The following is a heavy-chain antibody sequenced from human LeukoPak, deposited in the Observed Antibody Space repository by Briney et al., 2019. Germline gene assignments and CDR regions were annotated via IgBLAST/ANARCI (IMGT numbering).Heavy chain of an antibody. CDR3: AQTGSRVDTAQVDY. J-gene: IGHJ4*02. CDR1: GFTFSSYA. D-gene: IGHD5-18*01. V-gene: IGHV3-23*01. Sequence: GGSLRLSCAASGFTFSSYAMSWVRQAPGKGLEWVSAISGSGGSTYYADSVKGRFTISRDNSKNTLYLQMNSLRAEDTAVYYCAQTGSRVDTAQVDYWGQGTLVTVSS. CDR2: ISGSGGST.